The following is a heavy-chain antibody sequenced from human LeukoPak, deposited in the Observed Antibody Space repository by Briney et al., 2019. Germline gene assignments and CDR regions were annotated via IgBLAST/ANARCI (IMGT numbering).Heavy chain of an antibody. CDR2: ISGSSSYI. J-gene: IGHJ6*03. V-gene: IGHV3-21*01. Sequence: SGGSLRLSCAASGFTFSSYSMNWVRQAPGKGLEWVSSISGSSSYIYYGDSVKGRFTISRDNAKNSLYLQMNSLRAEDTAVYYCARDNGQQLVPSYYYYYMDVWGKGTTVTVSS. D-gene: IGHD6-13*01. CDR1: GFTFSSYS. CDR3: ARDNGQQLVPSYYYYYMDV.